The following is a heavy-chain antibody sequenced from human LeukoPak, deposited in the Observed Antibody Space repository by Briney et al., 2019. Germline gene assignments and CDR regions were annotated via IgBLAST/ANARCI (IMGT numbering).Heavy chain of an antibody. J-gene: IGHJ4*02. Sequence: SETLSLTCTVSTGSISSDGYYWSWIRQHPGKGLEWIGDIYHSGSTYYNPSLKSRVTISVDTSKNQFSLKLSSVTAADTAVYYCAREGIAAAGTPFDYWGQGTLVTVSS. CDR1: TGSISSDGYY. CDR2: IYHSGST. D-gene: IGHD6-13*01. V-gene: IGHV4-31*03. CDR3: AREGIAAAGTPFDY.